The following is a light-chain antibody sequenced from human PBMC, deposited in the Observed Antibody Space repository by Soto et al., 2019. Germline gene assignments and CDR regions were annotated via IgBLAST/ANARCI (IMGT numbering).Light chain of an antibody. CDR2: EVS. CDR1: SSDVGSYNL. Sequence: QSVLTQPAPVSGSPGPAITISCTGTSSDVGSYNLVSWYQQHPGKAPKLMIYEVSKRPSGVSNRFSGSKSGNTASLTISGLQAEDEADYYCCSYAGSSTFVYVFGTGTKVTVL. J-gene: IGLJ1*01. V-gene: IGLV2-23*02. CDR3: CSYAGSSTFVYV.